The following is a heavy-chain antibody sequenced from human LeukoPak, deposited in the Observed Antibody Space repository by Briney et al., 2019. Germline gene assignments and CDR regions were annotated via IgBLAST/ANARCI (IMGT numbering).Heavy chain of an antibody. Sequence: PGRSLRLSCAAPGFTFKDYGMHWVRQPPGKGLEWVSSINWNGGGTDYADSVKGRFTISRDNAKNSLYLQLSSLRPEDTALYYCAKHMRATNTYSFFGLDVWGQGTTVTVSS. J-gene: IGHJ6*02. V-gene: IGHV3-9*01. CDR2: INWNGGGT. D-gene: IGHD1-26*01. CDR1: GFTFKDYG. CDR3: AKHMRATNTYSFFGLDV.